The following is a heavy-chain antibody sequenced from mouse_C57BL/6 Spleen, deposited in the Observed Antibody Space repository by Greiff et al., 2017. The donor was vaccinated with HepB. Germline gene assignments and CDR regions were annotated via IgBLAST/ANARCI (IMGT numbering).Heavy chain of an antibody. J-gene: IGHJ3*01. CDR3: AREGGDYDAWFAY. D-gene: IGHD2-4*01. CDR2: IYPGSGST. V-gene: IGHV1-55*01. CDR1: GYTFTSYW. Sequence: VQLQQPGAELVKPGASVKMSCKASGYTFTSYWITWVKQRPGQGLEWIGDIYPGSGSTNYNEKFKSKATLTVDTSSSTAYKQLSSLTSEDSAVYYCAREGGDYDAWFAYWGQGTLVTVSA.